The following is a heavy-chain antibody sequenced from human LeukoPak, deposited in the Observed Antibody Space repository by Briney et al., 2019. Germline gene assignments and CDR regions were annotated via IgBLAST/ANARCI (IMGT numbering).Heavy chain of an antibody. CDR3: ASGYSGSNDAFDI. Sequence: SETLSLTCTVSGGSISSYYWSWIRQPPGKGLERIGYIYYSGSTNYNPSLKSRVTISVDTSKNQFSLKLSSVTAADTAVYYCASGYSGSNDAFDIWGQGTMVTVSS. D-gene: IGHD1-26*01. J-gene: IGHJ3*02. V-gene: IGHV4-59*08. CDR2: IYYSGST. CDR1: GGSISSYY.